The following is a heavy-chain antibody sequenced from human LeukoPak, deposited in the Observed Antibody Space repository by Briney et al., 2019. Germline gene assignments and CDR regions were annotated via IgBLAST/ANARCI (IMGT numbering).Heavy chain of an antibody. D-gene: IGHD5-12*01. CDR2: INPNSGGT. CDR3: ARDAGSCYDPNYDY. J-gene: IGHJ4*02. V-gene: IGHV1-2*02. CDR1: GYTFTGYY. Sequence: GASVKVSCKASGYTFTGYYMHWVRQAPGQGLEWMGWINPNSGGTNYAQKFQGRVTMTRDTSISTAYMELSRLRSDDTAVYYCARDAGSCYDPNYDYWGQGTLVTVSS.